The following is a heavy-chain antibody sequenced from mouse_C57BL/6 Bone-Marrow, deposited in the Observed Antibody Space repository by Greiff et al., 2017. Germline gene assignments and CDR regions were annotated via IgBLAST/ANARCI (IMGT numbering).Heavy chain of an antibody. CDR2: IDPENGDT. Sequence: EVQLQQSGAELVRPGASVKLSCTASGFNIKDDYMHWVKQRPEQGLEWIGWIDPENGDTEYASKFQGKATITADTSSNTAYLQLSSLTSEDTAVYYCSTSSDDYILMDYWGQGTSVTVSS. CDR3: STSSDDYILMDY. CDR1: GFNIKDDY. V-gene: IGHV14-4*01. J-gene: IGHJ4*01. D-gene: IGHD2-4*01.